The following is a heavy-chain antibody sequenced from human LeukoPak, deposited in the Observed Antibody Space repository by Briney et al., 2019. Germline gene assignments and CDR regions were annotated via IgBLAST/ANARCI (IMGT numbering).Heavy chain of an antibody. CDR3: ARDRGYSGYDFYNWYFDL. J-gene: IGHJ2*01. D-gene: IGHD5-12*01. CDR2: ISAYNGNT. CDR1: VYTFTSYG. V-gene: IGHV1-18*01. Sequence: ASVKVSCKASVYTFTSYGISWVRQAPGQGLEWMGWISAYNGNTNYAPKLQGRVTMTTDTSTSTAYMELRSLRSDDTAVYYCARDRGYSGYDFYNWYFDLWGRGTLVTVSS.